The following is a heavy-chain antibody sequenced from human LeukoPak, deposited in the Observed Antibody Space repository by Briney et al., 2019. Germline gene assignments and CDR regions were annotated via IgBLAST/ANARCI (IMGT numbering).Heavy chain of an antibody. CDR3: ETENGIRYDYFDY. J-gene: IGHJ4*02. CDR1: GFTLSTSW. V-gene: IGHV3-7*01. CDR2: IKQDGSET. D-gene: IGHD3-9*01. Sequence: GWSLRLSCTASGFTLSTSWMSWVRQAPGKGLEWVANIKQDGSETYYVDSVKGRFTISRDNAKNSLYLQMNSLRAEDTAVYYCETENGIRYDYFDYWGQGTLVTVSS.